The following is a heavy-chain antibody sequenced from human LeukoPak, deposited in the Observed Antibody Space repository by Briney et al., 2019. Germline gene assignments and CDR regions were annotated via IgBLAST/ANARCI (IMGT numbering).Heavy chain of an antibody. J-gene: IGHJ4*02. Sequence: GGSLRLSCEASGFTFDNYWMHWVRQAPGKGLEWVSGINWNGESTGYIDSVKGRFTISRDNAKNSLYLQMNSLRAEDTALYYCALHSGVATAQDFDYWGQGTLVTVSS. CDR2: INWNGEST. CDR3: ALHSGVATAQDFDY. D-gene: IGHD5-12*01. V-gene: IGHV3-20*04. CDR1: GFTFDNYW.